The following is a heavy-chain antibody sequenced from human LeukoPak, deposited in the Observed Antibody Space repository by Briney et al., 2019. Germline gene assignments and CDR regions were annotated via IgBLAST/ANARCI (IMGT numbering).Heavy chain of an antibody. V-gene: IGHV1-8*03. J-gene: IGHJ4*02. CDR3: AREDYYDSGSNDY. Sequence: ASVKVSCKASGGTFSSYAITWVRQATGQGLEWMGWMNPNSGNTAYAQKFQGRVTITRNTSISTAHMELSSLRSEDTAVYYCAREDYYDSGSNDYWGQGTLVTVSS. CDR1: GGTFSSYA. D-gene: IGHD3-22*01. CDR2: MNPNSGNT.